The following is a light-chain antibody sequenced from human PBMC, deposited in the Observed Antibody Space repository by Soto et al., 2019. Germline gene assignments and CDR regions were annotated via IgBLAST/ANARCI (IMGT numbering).Light chain of an antibody. J-gene: IGLJ3*02. CDR1: TSDVGGFDS. V-gene: IGLV2-14*01. CDR3: SSYTTSDTWL. Sequence: QSALPQPASVSGSPGQSITISCTATTSDVGGFDSVSWYQQHPGTAPRVIIYEVSNRPSGVSYRFSGSTSANTASLTISGLQADDEADYYCSSYTTSDTWLCVGGTKLTVL. CDR2: EVS.